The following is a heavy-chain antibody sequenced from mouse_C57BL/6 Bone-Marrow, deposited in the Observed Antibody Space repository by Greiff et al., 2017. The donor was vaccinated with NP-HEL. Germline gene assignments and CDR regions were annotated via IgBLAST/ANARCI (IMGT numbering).Heavy chain of an antibody. Sequence: QVHVKQSGPGLVQPSQSLSITCTVSGFSLTSYGVHWVRQSPGKGLEWLGVIWSGGSTDYNAAFISRLSISKDNSKSQVFFKMNSLQADDTAIYYCARNRGYDGYYYAMDYWGQGTSVTVSS. CDR2: IWSGGST. CDR1: GFSLTSYG. J-gene: IGHJ4*01. CDR3: ARNRGYDGYYYAMDY. V-gene: IGHV2-2*01. D-gene: IGHD2-2*01.